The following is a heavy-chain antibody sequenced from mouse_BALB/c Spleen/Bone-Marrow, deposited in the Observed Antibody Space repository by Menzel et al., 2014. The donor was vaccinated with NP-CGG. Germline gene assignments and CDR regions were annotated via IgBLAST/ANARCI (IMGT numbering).Heavy chain of an antibody. J-gene: IGHJ2*01. CDR3: VRGNYGNYVDYFDF. CDR2: INSDGGST. V-gene: IGHV5-6-3*01. Sequence: EVMLVESGGGLVQPGGSLKLSCAASGFTFSNYGMSWVHQTPDKRLELVATINSDGGSTYYPDSVKGRFTIYRDTAKNTLYLQMSSLKSEETAMYYCVRGNYGNYVDYFDFWGQGTTLTVSS. CDR1: GFTFSNYG. D-gene: IGHD2-1*01.